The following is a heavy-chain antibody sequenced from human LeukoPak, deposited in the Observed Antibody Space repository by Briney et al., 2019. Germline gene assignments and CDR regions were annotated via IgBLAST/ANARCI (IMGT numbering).Heavy chain of an antibody. J-gene: IGHJ1*01. D-gene: IGHD6-13*01. CDR2: ISAYNGNT. V-gene: IGHV1-18*04. CDR1: GYTFTGYY. Sequence: GASVKVSCKASGYTFTGYYMHWVRQAPGQGLEWMGWISAYNGNTKNAQNLQGRVTMTTDTSTTTAYMELRSLKSDDTAVYYCARGHSTSWPEYFQHWGQGTLVTVSS. CDR3: ARGHSTSWPEYFQH.